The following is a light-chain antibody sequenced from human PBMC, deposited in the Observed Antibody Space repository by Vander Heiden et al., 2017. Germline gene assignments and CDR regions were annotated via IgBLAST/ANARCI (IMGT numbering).Light chain of an antibody. J-gene: IGLJ1*01. CDR3: AAWDDSLNGYV. Sequence: QSVLTQPPSASGPPAQRVTISCSGSSSNIGSNTVNWYQQLPGTAPKLLIDSNNQRPSGVPDRFSGSKSGTSASLAISGLQAEDEADYYCAAWDDSLNGYVFGTGTKVTVL. V-gene: IGLV1-44*01. CDR1: SSNIGSNT. CDR2: SNN.